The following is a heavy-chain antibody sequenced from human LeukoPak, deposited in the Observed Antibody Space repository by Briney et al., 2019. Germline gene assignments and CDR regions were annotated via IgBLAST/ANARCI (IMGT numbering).Heavy chain of an antibody. CDR3: ARDSPGHAFDI. J-gene: IGHJ3*02. CDR1: GFTFSSHS. CDR2: ISSSSSYV. D-gene: IGHD2-8*02. V-gene: IGHV3-21*01. Sequence: GGSLRLSCAASGFTFSSHSMNWVRQAPGKGLEWVSSISSSSSYVYYADSVKGRFTISRDNAKNSLYLQMNSLRAEDTAVYYCARDSPGHAFDIWGQGTMVTVSS.